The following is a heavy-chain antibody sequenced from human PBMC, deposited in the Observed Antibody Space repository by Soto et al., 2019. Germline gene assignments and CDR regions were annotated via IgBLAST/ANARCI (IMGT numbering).Heavy chain of an antibody. D-gene: IGHD3-16*01. V-gene: IGHV3-11*01. CDR1: GFTFGVHY. Sequence: GGSLRLSCTASGFTFGVHYMSWIRQAPGKGLEWIAYISDSATAIYYANSVTGRFTISRDNTNNSVYLQMNSLRVEDTAVYYCAKDRRPSSYVGLNVWGQGTTVTVSS. J-gene: IGHJ6*02. CDR3: AKDRRPSSYVGLNV. CDR2: ISDSATAI.